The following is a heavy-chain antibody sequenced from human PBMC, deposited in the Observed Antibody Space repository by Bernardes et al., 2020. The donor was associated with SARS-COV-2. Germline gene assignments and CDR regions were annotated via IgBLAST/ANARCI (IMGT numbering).Heavy chain of an antibody. Sequence: SETLSLTCTVSGGSISSGGYYWSWIRQHPGKGLEWMGYIYYSGSTYYNPSLKSRVTISVDTSKNQFSLKLSSVTAADTAVYYCARENCSGGRCYSHDYYGMDVWGQGTPVTVSS. J-gene: IGHJ6*02. CDR1: GGSISSGGYY. D-gene: IGHD2-15*01. CDR3: ARENCSGGRCYSHDYYGMDV. V-gene: IGHV4-31*03. CDR2: IYYSGST.